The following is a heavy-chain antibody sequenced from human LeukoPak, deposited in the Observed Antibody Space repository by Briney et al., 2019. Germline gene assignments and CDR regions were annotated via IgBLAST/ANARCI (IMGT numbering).Heavy chain of an antibody. CDR3: ARDLRGSGSLDY. V-gene: IGHV3-74*01. Sequence: PGGSLRLSCAASGFTFSTYSVNWVRQAPGKGLVWVSRINSDGSSTAYADSVKGRFTFSRDNAKNTLYLQMNSLRAEDTAVYYCARDLRGSGSLDYWGQGTLVTVSS. J-gene: IGHJ4*02. CDR1: GFTFSTYS. D-gene: IGHD3-10*01. CDR2: INSDGSST.